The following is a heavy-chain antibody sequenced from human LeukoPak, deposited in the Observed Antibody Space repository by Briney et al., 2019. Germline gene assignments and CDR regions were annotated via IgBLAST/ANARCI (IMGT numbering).Heavy chain of an antibody. D-gene: IGHD2-2*01. V-gene: IGHV1-18*01. J-gene: IGHJ4*02. Sequence: ASVKVSCKASGGTFSSYAISWVRQAPGQGLEWMGWISTYSANTNYAQKLQDRLTLTTDSSTRTTYMELRSLRSDDAAIYYCARMIIPAAEEGFDYWGQGTLLTVSS. CDR3: ARMIIPAAEEGFDY. CDR2: ISTYSANT. CDR1: GGTFSSYA.